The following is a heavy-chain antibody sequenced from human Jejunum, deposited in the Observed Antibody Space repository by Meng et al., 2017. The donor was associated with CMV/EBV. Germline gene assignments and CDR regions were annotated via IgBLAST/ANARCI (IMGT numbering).Heavy chain of an antibody. CDR2: ISARSTST. D-gene: IGHD6-19*01. CDR3: VTNSGGLGY. J-gene: IGHJ4*01. Sequence: GQLVESGGGLVKPGGSLRLSCAASGFTFSDFYMSWIRQAPGKGLEWISYISARSTSTHYADSVKGRFTISRDNVNKLLYLQMDSLRVEDTAMYYCVTNSGGLGYWGHGTLVTVSS. V-gene: IGHV3-11*05. CDR1: GFTFSDFY.